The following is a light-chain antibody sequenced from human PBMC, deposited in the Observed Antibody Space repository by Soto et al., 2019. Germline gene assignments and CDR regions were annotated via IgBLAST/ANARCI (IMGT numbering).Light chain of an antibody. CDR3: AAWDDSLSGYV. J-gene: IGLJ1*01. Sequence: SVLPQPPSSSGTPGQRVTISCSGSSSNIRSNYVYWYQQLPGTAPKLLIYRNNQRPSGVPGRFSGSKSGTSASLAISGLRSEDEADYYCAAWDDSLSGYVFGTGTKVTVL. CDR1: SSNIRSNY. V-gene: IGLV1-47*01. CDR2: RNN.